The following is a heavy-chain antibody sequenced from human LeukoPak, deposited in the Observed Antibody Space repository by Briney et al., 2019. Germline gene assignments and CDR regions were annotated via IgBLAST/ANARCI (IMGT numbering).Heavy chain of an antibody. Sequence: ASVKVSCKASGGTFSSYAISWVRQAPGQGLEWMGGIIPILGIANYAQKFQGRVTITADKSTSTAYMELSSLRSEDTAVYYCARVPVGYDFWSGYYTENNWFDPWGQGTLVTVSS. CDR1: GGTFSSYA. V-gene: IGHV1-69*04. CDR3: ARVPVGYDFWSGYYTENNWFDP. J-gene: IGHJ5*02. D-gene: IGHD3-3*01. CDR2: IIPILGIA.